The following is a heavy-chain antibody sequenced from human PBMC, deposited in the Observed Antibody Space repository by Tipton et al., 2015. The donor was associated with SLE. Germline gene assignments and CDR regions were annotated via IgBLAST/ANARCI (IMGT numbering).Heavy chain of an antibody. Sequence: SLRLSCAASGFTFSDYYMSWIRQAPGKGLEWVSYISSSGSTIYYADSVKGRFTISRDDAKNSLYLQMNSLRAEDTAVYYCASPLTVTQVAFDIWGQGTMVTVSS. V-gene: IGHV3-11*04. CDR3: ASPLTVTQVAFDI. J-gene: IGHJ3*02. CDR2: ISSSGSTI. CDR1: GFTFSDYY. D-gene: IGHD4-17*01.